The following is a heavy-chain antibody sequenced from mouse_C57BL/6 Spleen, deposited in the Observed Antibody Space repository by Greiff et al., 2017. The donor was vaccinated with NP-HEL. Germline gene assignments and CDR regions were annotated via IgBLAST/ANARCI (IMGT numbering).Heavy chain of an antibody. CDR2: IDPSDSYT. D-gene: IGHD1-1*01. V-gene: IGHV1-69*01. Sequence: QVQLQQPGAELVMPGASVKLSCKASGYTFTSYWMHWVKQRPGQGLEWIGEIDPSDSYTNYNQKFKGKSTLTVDKSSSTAYMQLSSLTSEDSAVYYCAVITTVALDYWGQGTTLTVSS. CDR1: GYTFTSYW. J-gene: IGHJ2*01. CDR3: AVITTVALDY.